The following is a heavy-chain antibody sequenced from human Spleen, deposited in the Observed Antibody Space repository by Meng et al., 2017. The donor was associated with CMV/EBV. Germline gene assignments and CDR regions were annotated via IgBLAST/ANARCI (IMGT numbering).Heavy chain of an antibody. CDR3: ARLWVTSTYFDY. J-gene: IGHJ4*02. D-gene: IGHD3-16*01. Sequence: KVSCKASGYTFTSYWIGWVRQLPGKGLEWMGIIYPGDSDTRYSPSFQGQVTISADKSITTAYLQWSSLRASDTAINYCARLWVTSTYFDYWGQGTLVTVSS. V-gene: IGHV5-51*01. CDR2: IYPGDSDT. CDR1: GYTFTSYW.